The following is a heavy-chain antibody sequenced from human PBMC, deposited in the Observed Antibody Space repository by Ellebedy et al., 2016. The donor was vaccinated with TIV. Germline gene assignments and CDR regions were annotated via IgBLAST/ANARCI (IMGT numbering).Heavy chain of an antibody. CDR3: AKGLLMIRGDR. J-gene: IGHJ5*02. CDR2: ISSQGDRT. V-gene: IGHV3-23*01. CDR1: GFTVTTNY. Sequence: GESLKISXAASGFTVTTNYMTWVRQAPGRGLEWVSGISSQGDRTFYADSVKGRFTVSRDNSKDTLYLQMNSLRAEDTAVYYCAKGLLMIRGDRWGQGSLVTVSS. D-gene: IGHD3-10*01.